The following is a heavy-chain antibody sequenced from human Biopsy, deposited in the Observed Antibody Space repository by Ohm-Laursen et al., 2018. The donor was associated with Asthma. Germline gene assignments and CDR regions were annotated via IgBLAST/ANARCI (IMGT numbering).Heavy chain of an antibody. V-gene: IGHV4-4*02. D-gene: IGHD3-10*01. CDR3: AKLRITMVQGVIINVEYYYGMDV. Sequence: TLSLTCAVSGGSISSSNWWSWVRQPPGKGLEWIGEIYHSGSTNYYPSLKSRVTISEDKSKTQFSLKLTSVTAADTVVYYCAKLRITMVQGVIINVEYYYGMDVWGQGTTVTVSS. J-gene: IGHJ6*02. CDR2: IYHSGST. CDR1: GGSISSSNW.